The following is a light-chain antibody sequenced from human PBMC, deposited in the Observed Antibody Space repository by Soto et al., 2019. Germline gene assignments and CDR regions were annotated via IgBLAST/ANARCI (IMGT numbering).Light chain of an antibody. Sequence: QSALTQPPSASGSPGQSVTISCTGTSSDVGGYNYVSCYQQYPGRAPKLRIYEVTKRPSGVPDRFSGSKSGNTASLTVSGLQAEDEADYYCSSYAASNNFYFVFGGGTKLTVL. CDR1: SSDVGGYNY. CDR2: EVT. V-gene: IGLV2-8*01. CDR3: SSYAASNNFYFV. J-gene: IGLJ3*02.